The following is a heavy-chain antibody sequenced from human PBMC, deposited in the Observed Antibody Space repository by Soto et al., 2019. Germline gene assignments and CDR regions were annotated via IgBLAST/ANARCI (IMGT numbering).Heavy chain of an antibody. J-gene: IGHJ6*02. D-gene: IGHD3-16*01. CDR2: IWYDGSNK. CDR3: ARGGGVRPRNYGMDV. CDR1: GFTFSSYG. V-gene: IGHV3-33*01. Sequence: GGSLRLSCAASGFTFSSYGMHWVRQAPGKGLEWVAVIWYDGSNKYYADSVKGRFTISRDNSKNTLYLQMNSLRAEDTAVYYCARGGGVRPRNYGMDVWGQGTTVTVSS.